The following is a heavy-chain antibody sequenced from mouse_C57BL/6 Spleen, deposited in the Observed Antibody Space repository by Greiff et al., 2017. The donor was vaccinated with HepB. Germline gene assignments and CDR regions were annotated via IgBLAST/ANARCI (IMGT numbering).Heavy chain of an antibody. CDR2: IDPSDSYT. D-gene: IGHD1-1*01. CDR1: GYTFTSYW. V-gene: IGHV1-69*01. Sequence: QVQLQQPGAELVMPGASVKLSCKASGYTFTSYWMHWVKQRPGQGLEWIGEIDPSDSYTNYNQKFKGKSTLTVDKSSSTAYMQRSSLTSEDSAVYYCARWALFYGSSYGYFDYWGQGTTLTVSS. CDR3: ARWALFYGSSYGYFDY. J-gene: IGHJ2*01.